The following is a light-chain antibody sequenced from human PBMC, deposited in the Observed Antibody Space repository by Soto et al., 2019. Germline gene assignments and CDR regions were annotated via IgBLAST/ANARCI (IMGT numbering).Light chain of an antibody. CDR1: QGIGDT. CDR2: DTS. CDR3: QQYGRSPHS. Sequence: EVVMTQSPATLSVSPGEGVTLSCRANQGIGDTLAWYQHKPGQTPRLLIYDTSTRATGVPARFSGSRSGKDFTLTITRLEPEDSAIYYCQQYGRSPHSFGRGTHLEIK. V-gene: IGKV3-15*01. J-gene: IGKJ2*03.